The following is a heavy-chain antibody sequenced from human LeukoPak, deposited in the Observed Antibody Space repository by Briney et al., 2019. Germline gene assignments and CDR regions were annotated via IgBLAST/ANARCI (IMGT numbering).Heavy chain of an antibody. V-gene: IGHV5-51*01. J-gene: IGHJ3*02. CDR2: IYPSDSDT. Sequence: GESLKISCKGSGYSFTTYWIGWVRQMPGKGLEWMAIIYPSDSDTRYSPSFQGQVTISADKSISTAYLQWSSLKASDTAMYYCARRINSAWGAFDIWGQGTMVTVSS. D-gene: IGHD3-16*01. CDR1: GYSFTTYW. CDR3: ARRINSAWGAFDI.